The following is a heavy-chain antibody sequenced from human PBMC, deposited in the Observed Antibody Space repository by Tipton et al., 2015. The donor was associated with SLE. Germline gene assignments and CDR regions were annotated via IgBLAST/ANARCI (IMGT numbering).Heavy chain of an antibody. Sequence: WVRQAPGKGLEYIGSISYGGSTYYNPTLESRVTISVETSKPQFSLELTSVTAADTAVYFCARRSRDGWFFDSWGQGRLVTVSS. CDR3: ARRSRDGWFFDS. V-gene: IGHV4-39*07. D-gene: IGHD5-24*01. J-gene: IGHJ4*02. CDR2: ISYGGST.